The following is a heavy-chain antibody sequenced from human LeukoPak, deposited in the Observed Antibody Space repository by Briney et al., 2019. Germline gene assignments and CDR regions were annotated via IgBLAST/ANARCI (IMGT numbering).Heavy chain of an antibody. CDR1: GFTFSTYW. CDR3: ARVYDSSGYYYDY. V-gene: IGHV3-74*01. Sequence: PGGSLRLSCAASGFTFSTYWMDWGRQAPGKGLVWVSRIDSDGSTTRSADSVKGRFTISRDNAKNSLYLQMNSLRAEDTAVYYCARVYDSSGYYYDYWGQGTLVTVSS. J-gene: IGHJ4*02. CDR2: IDSDGSTT. D-gene: IGHD3-22*01.